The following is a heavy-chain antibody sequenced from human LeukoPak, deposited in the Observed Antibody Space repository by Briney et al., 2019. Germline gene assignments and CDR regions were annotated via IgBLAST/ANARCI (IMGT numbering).Heavy chain of an antibody. V-gene: IGHV4-30-2*01. D-gene: IGHD2-21*01. CDR1: GGSISSGGYS. CDR2: IYHSGST. CDR3: ARARVVIGGFDY. Sequence: SETLSLTCAVSGGSISSGGYSWSWIRQPPGKGLEWIGYIYHSGSTYYNPSLKSRVTISVDRSKNQFSLKLSSVTAADTAVYYCARARVVIGGFDYWGHGTLVTVSS. J-gene: IGHJ4*01.